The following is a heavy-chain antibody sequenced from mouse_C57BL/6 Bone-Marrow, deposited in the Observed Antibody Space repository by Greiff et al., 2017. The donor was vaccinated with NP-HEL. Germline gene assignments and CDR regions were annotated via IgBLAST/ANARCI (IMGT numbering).Heavy chain of an antibody. CDR3: TTGGSSPYAMDY. CDR2: IDPENGDT. Sequence: EVKVVESGAELVRPGASVKLSCTVSGFNIKDDYMHWVKQRPEQGLEWIGWIDPENGDTEYASKLQGKATIKADKASNTSYLQLRSLTSEDTAVYYCTTGGSSPYAMDYWGQGTSVTVSS. V-gene: IGHV14-4*01. CDR1: GFNIKDDY. J-gene: IGHJ4*01. D-gene: IGHD1-1*01.